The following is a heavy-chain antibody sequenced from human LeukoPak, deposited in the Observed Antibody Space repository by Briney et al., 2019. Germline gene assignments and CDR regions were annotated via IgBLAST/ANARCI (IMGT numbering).Heavy chain of an antibody. CDR2: IIPILGIA. CDR3: ASREDHSSGDY. V-gene: IGHV1-69*04. D-gene: IGHD3-22*01. J-gene: IGHJ4*02. Sequence: ASVKVSCKASGGTFSSYAISWVRQAAGQGLEWMGRIIPILGIANYAQKFQGRVTITADKSTSTDYMELSSLRSEDTAVYYCASREDHSSGDYWGQGTLVTVSS. CDR1: GGTFSSYA.